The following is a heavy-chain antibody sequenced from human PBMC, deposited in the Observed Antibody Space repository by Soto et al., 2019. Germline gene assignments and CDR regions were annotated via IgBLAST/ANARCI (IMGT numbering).Heavy chain of an antibody. CDR3: ARDWTHYDSSGPGDV. Sequence: VELACTASGHTITCCPTYWVPHAPGQVLEWMGWINAGNGDTKYSQKFQGRVTITRDTSASTAYMELSSLRSEDTAVYYCARDWTHYDSSGPGDVWGQGTLVTVSS. J-gene: IGHJ4*02. CDR2: INAGNGDT. D-gene: IGHD3-22*01. V-gene: IGHV1-3*01. CDR1: GHTITCCP.